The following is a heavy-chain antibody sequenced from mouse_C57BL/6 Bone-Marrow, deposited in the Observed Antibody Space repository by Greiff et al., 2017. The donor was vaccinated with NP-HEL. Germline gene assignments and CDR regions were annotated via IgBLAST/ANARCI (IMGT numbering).Heavy chain of an antibody. Sequence: ESGPGLVQPSQSLSLTCSVTGYSITSGYYWNWIRQFPGHNLEWMGYISYDGSNNYNPSLKNRISITRDTSKNQFFLKLNSVTTEDTATYYSARDPGTNWYFDVWGTGTTVTVSS. CDR1: GYSITSGYY. D-gene: IGHD1-1*01. J-gene: IGHJ1*03. V-gene: IGHV3-6*01. CDR2: ISYDGSN. CDR3: ARDPGTNWYFDV.